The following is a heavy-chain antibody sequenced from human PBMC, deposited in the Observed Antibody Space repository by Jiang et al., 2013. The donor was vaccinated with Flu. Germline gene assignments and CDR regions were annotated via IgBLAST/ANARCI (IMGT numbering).Heavy chain of an antibody. CDR3: TRGPIYGSNWFDP. CDR2: IKPGSGET. D-gene: IGHD3-10*01. CDR1: GYTFDNFA. V-gene: IGHV1-3*01. Sequence: SGAEVKRPGASVRISCKAAGYTFDNFAVHWLRQAPGQGLEWLGWIKPGSGETKYPPKFQDRVTITRDRFVTTAYMELTGLRSDDTAVYYCTRGPIYGSNWFDPWGQGTQVTVSS. J-gene: IGHJ5*02.